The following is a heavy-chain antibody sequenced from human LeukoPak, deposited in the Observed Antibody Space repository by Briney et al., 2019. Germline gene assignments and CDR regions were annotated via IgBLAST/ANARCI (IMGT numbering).Heavy chain of an antibody. CDR1: GFTASSNY. D-gene: IGHD3-22*01. CDR3: ARGLPGRVHDNSKKGLFDP. Sequence: PGGSLRLSCAASGFTASSNYMSWVRQAPGKGLEWVSVIYSDDRAYYADSVKGRFTISRHTSKKTLYLQMNSLRAEDTAVYYCARGLPGRVHDNSKKGLFDPWGQGTLVTVSS. CDR2: IYSDDRA. V-gene: IGHV3-53*04. J-gene: IGHJ5*02.